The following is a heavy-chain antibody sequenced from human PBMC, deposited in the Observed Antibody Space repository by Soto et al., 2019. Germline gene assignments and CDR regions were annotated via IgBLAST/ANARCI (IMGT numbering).Heavy chain of an antibody. CDR1: GFIFSSYA. CDR3: AKDGVAHIPLYTSGSSYDH. J-gene: IGHJ4*02. D-gene: IGHD3-22*01. Sequence: GGSLRLSCAASGFIFSSYAMSWVRQAPGKGLEWVSAISGSDGSTYYADSVKGRFTISRDNSRNTLYLQMNSLRAEDTAVYYCAKDGVAHIPLYTSGSSYDHWGQGTLVTVSS. CDR2: ISGSDGST. V-gene: IGHV3-23*01.